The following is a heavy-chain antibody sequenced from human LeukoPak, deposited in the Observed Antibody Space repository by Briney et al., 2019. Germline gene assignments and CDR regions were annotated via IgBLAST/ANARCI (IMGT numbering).Heavy chain of an antibody. CDR2: ISAYNGNT. CDR1: GYTFTGYY. J-gene: IGHJ3*02. D-gene: IGHD3-9*01. Sequence: GASVKVSCKTSGYTFTGYYLHWVRQAPGQGLEWMGWISAYNGNTNYAQKLQGRVTMTTDTSTSTAYMELRSLRSDDTAVYYCARGISLNFLTMPDAFDIWGQGTMVTVSS. CDR3: ARGISLNFLTMPDAFDI. V-gene: IGHV1-18*04.